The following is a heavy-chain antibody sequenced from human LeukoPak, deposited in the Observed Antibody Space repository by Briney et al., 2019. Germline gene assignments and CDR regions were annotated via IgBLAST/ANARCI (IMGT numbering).Heavy chain of an antibody. Sequence: SETLSLTCAVYGGSFSGYYWSWIRQPPGKGLEWIGQINHSGSTNYNPSLKSRVTISVDTSKDQFSLKLSSVTAADTAVYYCARRMWDIVVVPAAKTYYYYMDVWGKGTTVTISS. D-gene: IGHD2-2*01. CDR3: ARRMWDIVVVPAAKTYYYYMDV. CDR1: GGSFSGYY. V-gene: IGHV4-34*01. J-gene: IGHJ6*03. CDR2: INHSGST.